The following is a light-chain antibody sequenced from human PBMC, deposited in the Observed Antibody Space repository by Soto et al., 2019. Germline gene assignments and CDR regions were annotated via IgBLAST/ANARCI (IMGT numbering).Light chain of an antibody. CDR1: SSNVGTNT. J-gene: IGLJ1*01. V-gene: IGLV1-44*01. CDR3: AAWDDSLKGYV. CDR2: TDN. Sequence: QSVLTQPPSASAPPGQGVTISCSGSSSNVGTNTVTWYQQLSGTAPKLLIYTDNFRSSGVPARFSGSKSGTSASLAISGLQSDDEADYYCAAWDDSLKGYVFGTGTKLTVL.